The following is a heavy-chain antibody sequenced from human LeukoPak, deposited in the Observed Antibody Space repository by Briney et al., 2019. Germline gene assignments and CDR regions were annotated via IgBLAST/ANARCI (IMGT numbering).Heavy chain of an antibody. V-gene: IGHV4-59*01. CDR3: ARLRGYCINDVCSSDRFPDY. CDR2: IYYSGST. J-gene: IGHJ4*02. Sequence: SETLSLTWTVSGGSISSYYWRWVRQPAGKGLEWIGYIYYSGSTNYNPPLKSRVTISVDTSKNQFSLKVRSVTAADTAVYYCARLRGYCINDVCSSDRFPDYWGQGTLVTVSS. CDR1: GGSISSYY. D-gene: IGHD2-8*01.